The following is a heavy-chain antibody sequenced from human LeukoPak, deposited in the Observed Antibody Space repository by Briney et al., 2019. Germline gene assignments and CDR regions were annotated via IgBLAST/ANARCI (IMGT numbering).Heavy chain of an antibody. V-gene: IGHV3-21*01. CDR2: ISSSSSYI. CDR1: GFTFSSYS. Sequence: GGSLRLSCAASGFTFSSYSMNWVRQAPGKGPEWVSSISSSSSYIYYADSVKGRFTISRDNAKNSLYLQMNSLRAEDTAVYYCARLISPGDIYAFDIWGQGTMVTVSS. D-gene: IGHD7-27*01. J-gene: IGHJ3*02. CDR3: ARLISPGDIYAFDI.